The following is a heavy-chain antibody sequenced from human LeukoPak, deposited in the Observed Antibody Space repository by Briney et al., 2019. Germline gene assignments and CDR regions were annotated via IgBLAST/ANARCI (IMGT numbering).Heavy chain of an antibody. CDR2: IYHSGST. Sequence: SETLSLTCTVSGGSISSYYWSWVRQPPGKGLEWIGYIYHSGSTNYNPSLESRVTISVDTSKNQFSLKLSSVTAADTAVYYCARDRDSSGYYYAFDYWGQGTLVTVSS. V-gene: IGHV4-59*01. J-gene: IGHJ4*02. CDR1: GGSISSYY. D-gene: IGHD3-22*01. CDR3: ARDRDSSGYYYAFDY.